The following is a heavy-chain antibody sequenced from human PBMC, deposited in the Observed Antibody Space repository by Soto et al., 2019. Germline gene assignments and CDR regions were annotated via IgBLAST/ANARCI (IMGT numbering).Heavy chain of an antibody. CDR2: ISAYNGNT. J-gene: IGHJ6*02. CDR3: ARVRSTVTTHYYYGMDV. V-gene: IGHV1-18*01. D-gene: IGHD4-17*01. Sequence: ASVKVSFKASGYTFTSYGISWVRQAPGQELEWMGWISAYNGNTNYAQKLQGRVTMTTDTSTSTAYMELRSLRSDDTAVYYCARVRSTVTTHYYYGMDVWGQGTTVTVSS. CDR1: GYTFTSYG.